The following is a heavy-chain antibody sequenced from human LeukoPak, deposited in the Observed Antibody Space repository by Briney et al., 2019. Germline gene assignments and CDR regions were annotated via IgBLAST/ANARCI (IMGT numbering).Heavy chain of an antibody. CDR2: VSDSGGST. CDR3: AKTIFGVTHAFDI. D-gene: IGHD3-3*01. CDR1: GFTFTSYA. J-gene: IGHJ3*02. Sequence: GGSLRLSCAASGFTFTSYAMSWVRQAPGKGLEWVSAVSDSGGSTYYADSVKGRFAISRDNSKNTVHLQMNSLRAEDTAVYYSAKTIFGVTHAFDIWGQGTMVTVSS. V-gene: IGHV3-23*01.